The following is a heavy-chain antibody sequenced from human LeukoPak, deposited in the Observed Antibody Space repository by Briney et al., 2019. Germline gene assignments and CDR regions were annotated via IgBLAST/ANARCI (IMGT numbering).Heavy chain of an antibody. CDR3: ARDPRSTVVTPSPYFDC. D-gene: IGHD4-23*01. V-gene: IGHV3-48*01. J-gene: IGHJ4*02. Sequence: PGGSLRLSCAASGFTFSSYSMNWVRQAPGKGLEWVSYISSSSVTIYYADSVKGRFTISRDNAKNSLYLQMNSLRAEDTAVYYCARDPRSTVVTPSPYFDCWGQGTLVTVSS. CDR1: GFTFSSYS. CDR2: ISSSSVTI.